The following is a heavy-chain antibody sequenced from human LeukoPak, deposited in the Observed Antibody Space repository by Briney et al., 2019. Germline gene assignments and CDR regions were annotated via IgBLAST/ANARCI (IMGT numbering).Heavy chain of an antibody. Sequence: GGSLRLSCAASGFTFSDYYMSWIRQAPGNGLEWVSYISSSGSTIYYADSVKGRFTISRDNAKNSLYLQMNSLRAEDTALYYCPRVRYYDSSGYPRGAFDIWGQGTMVTVSS. CDR1: GFTFSDYY. CDR2: ISSSGSTI. CDR3: PRVRYYDSSGYPRGAFDI. J-gene: IGHJ3*02. D-gene: IGHD3-22*01. V-gene: IGHV3-11*01.